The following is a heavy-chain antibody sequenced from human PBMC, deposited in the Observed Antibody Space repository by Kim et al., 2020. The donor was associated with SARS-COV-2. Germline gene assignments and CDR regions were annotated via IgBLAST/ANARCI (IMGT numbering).Heavy chain of an antibody. CDR3: AKDKVYSSGWFDS. Sequence: YSADSMKGRFIISRDNAKNALYLQITGLRADDTALYYCAKDKVYSSGWFDSWGQGTLVTVSS. J-gene: IGHJ5*01. V-gene: IGHV3-23*01. D-gene: IGHD6-19*01.